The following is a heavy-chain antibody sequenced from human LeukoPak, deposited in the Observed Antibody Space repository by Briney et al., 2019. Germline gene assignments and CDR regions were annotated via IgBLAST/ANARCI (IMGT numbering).Heavy chain of an antibody. J-gene: IGHJ3*02. CDR2: ISGRGGRT. D-gene: IGHD1-1*01. Sequence: GGSLGLSFAASGFPFSSYSMSRVRPAPGKGLEWVSAISGRGGRTFYADSVKGRFTISRDNSKNTLYLQMNSLRVEDTAIYYCAKDKGYNWSPDAFDIWGQGTMVTVSS. V-gene: IGHV3-23*01. CDR3: AKDKGYNWSPDAFDI. CDR1: GFPFSSYS.